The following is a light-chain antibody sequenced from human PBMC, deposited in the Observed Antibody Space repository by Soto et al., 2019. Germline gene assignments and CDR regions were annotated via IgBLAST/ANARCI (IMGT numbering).Light chain of an antibody. J-gene: IGKJ4*01. Sequence: EIVMTQSPATLSVSPGERATLSCRASQSVSSSLAWYQQKPGQAPRLLIYGASTRATGIPARFSGSGSATEFTLTIGSLQSEDFALYYCQQYSHWPLTFGGGTKVDIK. V-gene: IGKV3-15*01. CDR3: QQYSHWPLT. CDR2: GAS. CDR1: QSVSSS.